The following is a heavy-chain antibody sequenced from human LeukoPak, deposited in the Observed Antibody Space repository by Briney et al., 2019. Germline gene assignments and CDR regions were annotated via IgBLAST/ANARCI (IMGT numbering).Heavy chain of an antibody. CDR3: ATLGNSYGPKNKYADYYYYREV. CDR1: GYTLTELS. V-gene: IGHV1-24*01. Sequence: ASVKVSCKVSGYTLTELSMHWVRQAPGKGLEWMGGFDPEDGETIYAQKFQGRVTMTEDTSTDTAYMELSSLRSEATAVYYCATLGNSYGPKNKYADYYYYREVGGKGPRVTVPS. CDR2: FDPEDGET. J-gene: IGHJ6*03. D-gene: IGHD5-18*01.